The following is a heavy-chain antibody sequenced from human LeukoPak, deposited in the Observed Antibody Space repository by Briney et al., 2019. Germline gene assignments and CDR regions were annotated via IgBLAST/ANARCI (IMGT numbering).Heavy chain of an antibody. V-gene: IGHV4-59*08. Sequence: SETLSLTCTVSGGSISSYYWSWIRQPPVKGLEWIGYIYYSGSTNYNPSLKSRVTISVDTSKNQFSLKLSSVTAADTAVYYCARLISGSYFDYWGQGTLVTVSS. CDR1: GGSISSYY. CDR3: ARLISGSYFDY. D-gene: IGHD1-26*01. CDR2: IYYSGST. J-gene: IGHJ4*02.